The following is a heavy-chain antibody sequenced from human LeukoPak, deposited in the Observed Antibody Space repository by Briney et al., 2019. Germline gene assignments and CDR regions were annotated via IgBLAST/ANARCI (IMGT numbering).Heavy chain of an antibody. CDR2: IYYSGST. CDR1: GDSMSRYY. D-gene: IGHD3-10*01. CDR3: AISTMVRGIYDY. J-gene: IGHJ4*02. V-gene: IGHV4-59*01. Sequence: AETLSLTCTVSGDSMSRYYLSWVRQPPGKGLEWIGYIYYSGSTNYNPSLKSRVTISVDTSKNQFSLKLSSVTAADTAEYYCAISTMVRGIYDYWGQGTLVTVSS.